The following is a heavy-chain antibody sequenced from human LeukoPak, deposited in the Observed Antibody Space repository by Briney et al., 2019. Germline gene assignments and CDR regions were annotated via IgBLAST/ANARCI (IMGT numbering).Heavy chain of an antibody. V-gene: IGHV3-30*02. Sequence: GGSLRLSCAASGFTFSSYGMHWVRQAPGKGLEWVAFIRYDGSNKYYADSVKGRVTISRDNSKNTLYLQMNSLRAEDTAVYYCAKDSAHYRVWDDYDSTGLTYWGQGTLVTVSS. CDR3: AKDSAHYRVWDDYDSTGLTY. CDR1: GFTFSSYG. J-gene: IGHJ4*02. D-gene: IGHD3-22*01. CDR2: IRYDGSNK.